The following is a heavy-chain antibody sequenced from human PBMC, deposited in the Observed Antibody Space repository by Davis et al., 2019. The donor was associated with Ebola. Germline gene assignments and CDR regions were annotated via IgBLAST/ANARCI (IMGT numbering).Heavy chain of an antibody. Sequence: GESLKISCAASGFIFSSYGMHWVRQAPGKGLEWVAFIRYDGSNKYYADSVKGRFTISRDNSKNTLYLQMNSLRDEDTAVYYCAREIGDYGTGLDYWGQGTLVTVSS. V-gene: IGHV3-30*02. CDR1: GFIFSSYG. CDR3: AREIGDYGTGLDY. D-gene: IGHD4-17*01. CDR2: IRYDGSNK. J-gene: IGHJ4*02.